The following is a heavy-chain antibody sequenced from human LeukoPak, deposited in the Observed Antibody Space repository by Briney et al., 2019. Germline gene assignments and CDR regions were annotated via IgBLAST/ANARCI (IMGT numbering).Heavy chain of an antibody. Sequence: PSETLSLTCTVSGGSISSGGYYWSWIRQPPGKGLEWIGYIYHSGSTYYNPSLKSRVTISVDRSKNQFSLKLSSVTAADTAVYYCARGGAAALDYWGQGILVTVSS. D-gene: IGHD6-13*01. CDR2: IYHSGST. V-gene: IGHV4-30-2*01. J-gene: IGHJ4*02. CDR1: GGSISSGGYY. CDR3: ARGGAAALDY.